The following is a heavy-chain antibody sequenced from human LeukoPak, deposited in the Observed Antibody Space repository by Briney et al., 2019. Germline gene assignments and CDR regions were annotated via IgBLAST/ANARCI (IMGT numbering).Heavy chain of an antibody. J-gene: IGHJ3*02. Sequence: GGSLRLSCAASGFTFSSYSMHWVRQAPGKGLEWVAVISYDGSNKYYADSVKGRFTISRDNSKNTLYLQMNSLRAEDTAVYYCALSHDYGDYRYPDAFDIWGQGTMVTVSS. CDR3: ALSHDYGDYRYPDAFDI. CDR1: GFTFSSYS. D-gene: IGHD4-17*01. V-gene: IGHV3-30*03. CDR2: ISYDGSNK.